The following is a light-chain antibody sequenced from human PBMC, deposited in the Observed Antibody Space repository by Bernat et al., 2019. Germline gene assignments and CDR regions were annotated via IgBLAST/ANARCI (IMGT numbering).Light chain of an antibody. Sequence: QSALTQPASVSGSPGQSITISCTGTSSDVGGYNYVSWYQQHPGKAPKLMIYDVSNWPSGISNRFSGSKSGNTASLTISGLLAEDEADYYCSSYTSSSTLVFGGGTKLTVL. CDR1: SSDVGGYNY. V-gene: IGLV2-14*03. J-gene: IGLJ3*02. CDR2: DVS. CDR3: SSYTSSSTLV.